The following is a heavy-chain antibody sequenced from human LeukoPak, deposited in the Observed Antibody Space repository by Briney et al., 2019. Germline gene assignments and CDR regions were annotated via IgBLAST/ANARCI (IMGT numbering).Heavy chain of an antibody. CDR2: IVVGSGHT. Sequence: GTSVKVSCKASGFTFTSSAMQWVRQARGQRLEWIGWIVVGSGHTNYAQKFQERVTITRDMYTSTAYMELSSLRSEDTAVYYCAKGAWKPRMIVVVKIPYYFDYWGQGTLVTVSS. CDR3: AKGAWKPRMIVVVKIPYYFDY. CDR1: GFTFTSSA. V-gene: IGHV1-58*02. D-gene: IGHD3-22*01. J-gene: IGHJ4*02.